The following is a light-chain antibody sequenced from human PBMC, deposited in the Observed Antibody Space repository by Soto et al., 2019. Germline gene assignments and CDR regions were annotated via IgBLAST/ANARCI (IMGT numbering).Light chain of an antibody. CDR1: QSVSSNY. Sequence: EILLTQSPGTLYLSPGERATLSCRASQSVSSNYVAWYQQKRGQAPRLLIYASSARAAGIPDRFSGSGSGTDFTLTISRREPDDFAVYFCQLYGSSPPTYTFGQGTKLEIK. CDR2: ASS. V-gene: IGKV3-20*01. J-gene: IGKJ2*01. CDR3: QLYGSSPPTYT.